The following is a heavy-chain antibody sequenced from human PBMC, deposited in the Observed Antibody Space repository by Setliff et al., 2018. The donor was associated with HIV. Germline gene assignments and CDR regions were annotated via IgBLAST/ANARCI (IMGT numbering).Heavy chain of an antibody. CDR3: ARDWVAGTSGYYYYYMDV. J-gene: IGHJ6*03. Sequence: GASVKVSCKASGYTFTGYYMRWVRQAPGQGLEWMGRINPNSGGTNYAQKFQGRVTMTRDTSISTAYMELSRLRSDDTAVYYCARDWVAGTSGYYYYYMDVWGKGTTVTVSS. CDR2: INPNSGGT. CDR1: GYTFTGYY. D-gene: IGHD6-19*01. V-gene: IGHV1-2*06.